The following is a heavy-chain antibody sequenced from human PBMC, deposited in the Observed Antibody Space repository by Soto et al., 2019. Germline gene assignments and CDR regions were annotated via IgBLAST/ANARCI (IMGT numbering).Heavy chain of an antibody. D-gene: IGHD6-13*01. CDR2: TYYSGNT. J-gene: IGHJ4*02. Sequence: QVQLQESGPGLVKPSETRSLTCTVSGGSISNSLYYWGWIRQPPGKGLEWIGTTYYSGNTYYNPSLSSRVTMPVETSKNQFSLILSSVTAADTALYFCARRAAAGQYLFDLWGLGTLVTVSS. V-gene: IGHV4-39*01. CDR1: GGSISNSLYY. CDR3: ARRAAAGQYLFDL.